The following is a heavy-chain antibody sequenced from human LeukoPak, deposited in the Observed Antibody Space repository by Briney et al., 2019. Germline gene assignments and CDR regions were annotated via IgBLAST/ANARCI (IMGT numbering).Heavy chain of an antibody. CDR1: GFPFSSYP. J-gene: IGHJ6*03. D-gene: IGHD3-16*01. CDR2: ITASGDST. CDR3: ARVSFGTPAPNSYYYYMDV. Sequence: GGSLRLSCAGSGFPFSSYPISWVRQPPGKGLEWVSAITASGDSTYSADSVKGRFTISRDNSRNTLYLQMNSLRAEDTAVYYCARVSFGTPAPNSYYYYMDVWGKGTTVTVSS. V-gene: IGHV3-23*01.